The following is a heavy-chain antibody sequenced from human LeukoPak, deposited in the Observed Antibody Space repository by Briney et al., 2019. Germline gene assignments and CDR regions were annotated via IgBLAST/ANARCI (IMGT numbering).Heavy chain of an antibody. D-gene: IGHD2-15*01. J-gene: IGHJ4*02. CDR2: ISSSGSTI. Sequence: GGSLRLYCAASGFTFSDYYMTWLRQAPGRGLEWISYISSSGSTIYYADSLKGRFTVSRDNAKNSLYLQMNSLRAGDTGVYYCARDVVVAMGYWGQGTLVTVSS. CDR1: GFTFSDYY. CDR3: ARDVVVAMGY. V-gene: IGHV3-11*01.